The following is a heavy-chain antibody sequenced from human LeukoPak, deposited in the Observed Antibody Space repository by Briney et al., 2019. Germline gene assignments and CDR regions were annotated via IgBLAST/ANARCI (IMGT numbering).Heavy chain of an antibody. CDR3: ARENDYALDY. CDR2: ISYDGSNK. J-gene: IGHJ4*02. CDR1: GFTFSSYP. V-gene: IGHV3-30-3*01. Sequence: GRSLRLSCAASGFTFSSYPMYWVRQAPGKGLECVAVISYDGSNKYYADSVKGRFTISRDNSKNTLYLQMNSLRVEDTAVYYCARENDYALDYWGQGTLVTVSS. D-gene: IGHD4-17*01.